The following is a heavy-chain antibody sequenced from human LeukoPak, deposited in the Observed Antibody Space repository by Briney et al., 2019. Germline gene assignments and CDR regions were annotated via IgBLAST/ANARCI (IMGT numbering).Heavy chain of an antibody. CDR3: ARRRGDLDY. J-gene: IGHJ4*02. D-gene: IGHD2-21*02. Sequence: SETLSLTCTVSGGSISSYYWSWIRQPPGKGLEWIGYIYYSGSTNYNPSLKSRVTISVDTSKNQFSLKLNSVTAADTAVYYCARRRGDLDYWGQGTLVTVSS. V-gene: IGHV4-59*08. CDR1: GGSISSYY. CDR2: IYYSGST.